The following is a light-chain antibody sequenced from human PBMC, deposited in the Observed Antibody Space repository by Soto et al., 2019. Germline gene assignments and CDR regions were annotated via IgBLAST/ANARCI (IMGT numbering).Light chain of an antibody. V-gene: IGKV1-33*01. CDR3: QQHDNFPLT. Sequence: DIPMTQSPSSLSASVGVRMTITCQASQDIYNYVRWYQQKPGKAPKLLIYDASILQTGVPSRFSGSGAGTDFTLTISSRQPEDIATYYCQQHDNFPLTFGGGTKVEIK. J-gene: IGKJ4*01. CDR2: DAS. CDR1: QDIYNY.